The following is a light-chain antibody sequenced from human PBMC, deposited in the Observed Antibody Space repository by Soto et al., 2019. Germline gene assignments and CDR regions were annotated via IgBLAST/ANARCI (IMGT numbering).Light chain of an antibody. J-gene: IGKJ1*01. CDR1: QRISSW. CDR3: QQYDSYSWT. Sequence: DIQMTQSPSTLCAFVGDRVTITCRASQRISSWLAWYQQKPGKAPKFLIYDGSTLESGLPARFSGSGSGPEFTLTISSLQPDDFGTYFCQQYDSYSWTFGQGTKVDIK. V-gene: IGKV1-5*01. CDR2: DGS.